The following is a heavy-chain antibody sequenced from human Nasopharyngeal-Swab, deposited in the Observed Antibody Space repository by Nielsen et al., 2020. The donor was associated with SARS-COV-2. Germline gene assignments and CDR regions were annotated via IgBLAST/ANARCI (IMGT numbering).Heavy chain of an antibody. Sequence: GGSLRLSCAASGFTFSIPAMSWVRQAPGKGLEWVSSISDSGDDTYYADSVKGRFSISSDNSKNTLDLQMNSLRAEDTAVYYCAKLGDYWGQGMLVTVSS. J-gene: IGHJ4*02. V-gene: IGHV3-23*01. CDR3: AKLGDY. CDR2: ISDSGDDT. CDR1: GFTFSIPA.